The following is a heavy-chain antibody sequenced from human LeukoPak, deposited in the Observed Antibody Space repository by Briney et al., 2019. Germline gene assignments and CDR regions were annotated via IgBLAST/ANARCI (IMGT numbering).Heavy chain of an antibody. V-gene: IGHV3-74*01. J-gene: IGHJ2*01. CDR3: ARANPADFNL. CDR1: GFSFSGYW. CDR2: INSDGSSA. Sequence: PGGSLRLSCAASGFSFSGYWIHWVRQAPGKGLVWVSRINSDGSSATYADSVKGRFTISRDNAKNTVHLQMNSLRDDDTAVYYCARANPADFNLWGRGTLVTVSS. D-gene: IGHD1-14*01.